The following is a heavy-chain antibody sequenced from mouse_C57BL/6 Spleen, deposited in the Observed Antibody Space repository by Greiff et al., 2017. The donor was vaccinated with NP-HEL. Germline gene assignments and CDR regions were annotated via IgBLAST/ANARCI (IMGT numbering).Heavy chain of an antibody. V-gene: IGHV1-82*01. D-gene: IGHD1-1*01. Sequence: QVQLKQSGPELVKPGASVKISCKASGYAFSSSWMNWVKQRPGKGLEWIGRIYPGDGDTNYNGKFKGKATLTADKSSSTAYMQLSSLTSEDSAVYFCARWDYYGSSYRQYFDVWGTGTTVTVSS. CDR1: GYAFSSSW. J-gene: IGHJ1*03. CDR3: ARWDYYGSSYRQYFDV. CDR2: IYPGDGDT.